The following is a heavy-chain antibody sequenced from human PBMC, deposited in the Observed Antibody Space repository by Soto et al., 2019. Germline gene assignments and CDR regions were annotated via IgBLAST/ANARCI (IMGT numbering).Heavy chain of an antibody. CDR2: IYYSGST. V-gene: IGHV4-59*08. Sequence: PSETLSLTCTVSGGSISSYDWSLIRQPPGKGLEWIGYIYYSGSTNYNPSLKSRVTISVDTSKNQFSLKLSSVTAADTAVYYCARQSGLMDYYGMDVWGQGTTVTVSS. CDR1: GGSISSYD. D-gene: IGHD3-10*01. J-gene: IGHJ6*02. CDR3: ARQSGLMDYYGMDV.